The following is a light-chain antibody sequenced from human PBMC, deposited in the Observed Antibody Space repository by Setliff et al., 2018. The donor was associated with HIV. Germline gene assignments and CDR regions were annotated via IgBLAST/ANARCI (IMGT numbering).Light chain of an antibody. Sequence: SYALTQPPSVSVAPGKTARITCGENNIGSKSVHWYQQKPGQAPVLVVYDNSDRPSGIPERFSGSKSGNTATLTISRVEAGDEADYYCQVWDSSSDQPVFGTGTKVTVL. V-gene: IGLV3-21*03. J-gene: IGLJ1*01. CDR2: DNS. CDR3: QVWDSSSDQPV. CDR1: NIGSKS.